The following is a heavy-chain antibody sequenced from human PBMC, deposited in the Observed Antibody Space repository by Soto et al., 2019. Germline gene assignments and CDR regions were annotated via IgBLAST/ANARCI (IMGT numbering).Heavy chain of an antibody. J-gene: IGHJ5*02. CDR2: ISGSGGST. D-gene: IGHD5-12*01. CDR3: AKDFNSGYDHGRFDP. CDR1: GFTFSSYA. Sequence: EVQLLESGGGLVQPGGSLRLSCAASGFTFSSYAMSWVRQAPGKGLEWVSAISGSGGSTYYADSVKGRFTISRDNSKNTLYLQMNSLRAEDTVVYYCAKDFNSGYDHGRFDPWGQGTLVTVSS. V-gene: IGHV3-23*01.